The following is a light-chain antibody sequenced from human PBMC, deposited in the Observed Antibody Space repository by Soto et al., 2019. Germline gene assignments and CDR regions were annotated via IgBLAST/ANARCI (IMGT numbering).Light chain of an antibody. J-gene: IGKJ2*03. V-gene: IGKV3-20*01. Sequence: EIVLTQSPGTLSLSPGERATLSCRASQSVTSTYLAWYQQKPGQSPRLIIYGGSTRASGFPDRFSGGESGTDFTLTISRLEPEDSAVYYCHCQQFDSSRMYSFGQGTKLEI. CDR1: QSVTSTY. CDR2: GGS. CDR3: QQFDSSRMYS.